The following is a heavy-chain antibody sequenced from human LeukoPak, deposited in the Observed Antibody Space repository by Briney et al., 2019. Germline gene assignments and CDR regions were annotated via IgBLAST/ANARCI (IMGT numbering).Heavy chain of an antibody. J-gene: IGHJ5*02. CDR1: GYTFTSYG. CDR2: MIPNSGNT. D-gene: IGHD3-10*01. CDR3: VMGLGEKFDP. V-gene: IGHV1-8*02. Sequence: ASVKVSCKASGYTFTSYGISWVRQAPGQGLEWMGWMIPNSGNTGYAQKFQGRVTMTRNGSISTAYMDLTSLRSEDTAVYYCVMGLGEKFDPWGQGTLVTVSS.